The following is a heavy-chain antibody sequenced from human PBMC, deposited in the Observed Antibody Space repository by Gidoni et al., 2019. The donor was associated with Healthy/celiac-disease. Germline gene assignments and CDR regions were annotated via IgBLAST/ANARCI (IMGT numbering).Heavy chain of an antibody. J-gene: IGHJ4*02. CDR3: ARAVPAHGGNSGRVFPN. CDR2: INHSGST. CDR1: GGSFSGYY. D-gene: IGHD2-21*02. V-gene: IGHV4-34*01. Sequence: QVQLQQWGAGLLKPSETLSLTCAVYGGSFSGYYWSWIRQPPGKGLEWIGEINHSGSTNYNPSLKSRVTISVDTSKNQFSLKLSSVTAADTAVYYCARAVPAHGGNSGRVFPNWGQGTLVTVSS.